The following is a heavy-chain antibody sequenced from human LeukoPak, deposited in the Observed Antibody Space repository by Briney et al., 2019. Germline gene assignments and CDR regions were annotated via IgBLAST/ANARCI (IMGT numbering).Heavy chain of an antibody. CDR1: GYTFTGQY. J-gene: IGHJ6*02. Sequence: ASVKVSCKASGYTFTGQYLYWARQTPGQGLEWMGWINPKTGDTDSAQNFQGRVTMTRDTSITTVYMELSSLTSDDTAVYYCARGYYGMDVWGQGTTVAVSS. V-gene: IGHV1-2*02. CDR2: INPKTGDT. CDR3: ARGYYGMDV.